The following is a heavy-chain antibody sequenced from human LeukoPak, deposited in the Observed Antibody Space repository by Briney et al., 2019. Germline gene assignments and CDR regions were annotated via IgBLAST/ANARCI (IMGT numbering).Heavy chain of an antibody. J-gene: IGHJ5*02. D-gene: IGHD6-13*01. CDR1: GGSISSSSDY. V-gene: IGHV4-61*02. CDR3: ARGRRAAAGPRGGWFDP. Sequence: SETLSLTCTVSGGSISSSSDYWSWIRQPAGKGLEWIGRIYRSGSTNYNPSLKSRVTMSVDTSKNQFSLKLSSVTAADTAVYYCARGRRAAAGPRGGWFDPWGQGTLVTVSS. CDR2: IYRSGST.